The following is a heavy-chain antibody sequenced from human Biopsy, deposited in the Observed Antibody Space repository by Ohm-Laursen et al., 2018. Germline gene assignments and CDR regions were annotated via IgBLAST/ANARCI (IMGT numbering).Heavy chain of an antibody. CDR3: GRAVRNQLLTDP. J-gene: IGHJ5*02. Sequence: ASVTVSCNASGYTFTSYDITWVRQASGQGPEWIGWLNPVSGNSNFGQKFRGRVTVTSDTSISTAYMELSGLTSDDTATYYCGRAVRNQLLTDPWGQGTLVTVTS. V-gene: IGHV1-8*01. D-gene: IGHD1-7*01. CDR2: LNPVSGNS. CDR1: GYTFTSYD.